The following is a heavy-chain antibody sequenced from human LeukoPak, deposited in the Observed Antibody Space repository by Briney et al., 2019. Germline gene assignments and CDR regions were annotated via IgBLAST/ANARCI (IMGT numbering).Heavy chain of an antibody. CDR2: MWSDGIRK. CDR3: TRDADTSGHYDIFDI. J-gene: IGHJ3*02. CDR1: GFTFSYYG. V-gene: IGHV3-33*01. D-gene: IGHD6-19*01. Sequence: GGSLRLSCAMSGFTFSYYGITWVRQAPGKGLEWVAVMWSDGIRKYYTDSVKARFTVSRDTSKNTQYLEMSSLRVEDTAVYYCTRDADTSGHYDIFDIWGQGTMVTVSS.